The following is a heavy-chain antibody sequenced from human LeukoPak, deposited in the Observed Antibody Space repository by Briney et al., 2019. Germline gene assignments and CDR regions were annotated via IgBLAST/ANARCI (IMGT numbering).Heavy chain of an antibody. CDR1: GDSISNGVKY. V-gene: IGHV4-31*03. CDR2: IYHSGRS. Sequence: TASETLSLTCTVSGDSISNGVKYWSWIRQHPGRGLEWIGYIYHSGRSYYNPSLKSRITMSVDTSKNQFSLNLSSVTAADTAVYYCARDQVECTGGTCQSRVGFDFWGQGTLVTVS. J-gene: IGHJ4*02. D-gene: IGHD2-8*02. CDR3: ARDQVECTGGTCQSRVGFDF.